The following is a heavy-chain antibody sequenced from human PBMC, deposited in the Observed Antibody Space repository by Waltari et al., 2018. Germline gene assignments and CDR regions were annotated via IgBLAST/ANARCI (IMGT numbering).Heavy chain of an antibody. J-gene: IGHJ3*01. Sequence: QVRLVQSGAEVKKSGSSVKVSCMASGGTFNNYAINWVRQAPGQGLEWMGGITPMIEPAHLAQKFQGRVTLTADRSTNTVSMELSSLTSEDTAVYYFARGSRRVGPTDAFDFWGQGTMVIV. V-gene: IGHV1-69*10. CDR3: ARGSRRVGPTDAFDF. CDR1: GGTFNNYA. D-gene: IGHD1-26*01. CDR2: ITPMIEPA.